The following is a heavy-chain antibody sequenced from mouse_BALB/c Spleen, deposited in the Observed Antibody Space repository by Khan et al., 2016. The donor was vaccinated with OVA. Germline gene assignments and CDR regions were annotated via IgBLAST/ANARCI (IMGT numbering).Heavy chain of an antibody. CDR1: GYNFTNYG. D-gene: IGHD2-4*01. Sequence: QIQLVQSGPELKKPGETVKISCKASGYNFTNYGMNWVKQAPRKGLKWMGWINTYTGEPTYADDFKGRFAFSLETSASTAYLQINNLKNEDMATYFCARSREYDYDDFAYWGQGTLVTVSA. J-gene: IGHJ3*01. CDR3: ARSREYDYDDFAY. CDR2: INTYTGEP. V-gene: IGHV9-1*02.